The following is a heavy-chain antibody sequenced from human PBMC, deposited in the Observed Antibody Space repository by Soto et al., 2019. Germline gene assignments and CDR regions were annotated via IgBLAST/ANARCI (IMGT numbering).Heavy chain of an antibody. V-gene: IGHV3-11*01. CDR3: ARVVGLHPHTWFDP. J-gene: IGHJ5*02. CDR2: ISDRGTTI. CDR1: GFSVTDS. Sequence: PGGSLRLSCEVSGFSVTDSMSWFRQAPGKGLEWVAYISDRGTTIFYADSVRGRFTISRDSAQNSLFLVMDSLRVDDTAIYYCARVVGLHPHTWFDPWGQGTLVTVSS.